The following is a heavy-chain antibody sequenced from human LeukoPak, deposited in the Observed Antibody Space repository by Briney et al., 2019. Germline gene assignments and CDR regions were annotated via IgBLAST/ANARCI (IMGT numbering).Heavy chain of an antibody. J-gene: IGHJ6*03. D-gene: IGHD1-26*01. CDR2: INPNSGGT. CDR3: ARVVGATTRYYYYMDV. CDR1: GYTFTGYY. V-gene: IGHV1-2*02. Sequence: ASVKVSCKASGYTFTGYYMHWVRQAPGQGLEWMGWINPNSGGTNYAQKFQGRVTMTRDTSISTAYMELSRLRSGDTAVYYCARVVGATTRYYYYMDVWGKGTTVTVSS.